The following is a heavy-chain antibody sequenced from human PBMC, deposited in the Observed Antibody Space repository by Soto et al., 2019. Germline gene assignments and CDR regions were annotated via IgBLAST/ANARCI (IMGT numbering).Heavy chain of an antibody. V-gene: IGHV4-59*12. J-gene: IGHJ4*02. CDR2: IYYSGST. D-gene: IGHD1-7*01. CDR3: AREITGTTFDY. CDR1: SGSINNYY. Sequence: SETLSLTCTVSSGSINNYYWSWIRQPPGKGLEWIGYIYYSGSTNYNPSLKSRVTISVDTSKNQFSLKLSSVTAADTAVYYCAREITGTTFDYWGQGTLVTVSS.